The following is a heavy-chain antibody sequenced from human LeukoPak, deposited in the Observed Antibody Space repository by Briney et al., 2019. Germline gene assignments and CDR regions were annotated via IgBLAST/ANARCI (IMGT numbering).Heavy chain of an antibody. V-gene: IGHV3-23*01. Sequence: PGGSLRLSCAASGFTFYDYGMSWVRQAPGKGLEWVSAISGSGGSTYYADSVKGRFTISRDNSKNTLYLQMNSLRAEDTAVYYCARNAGISDYWGQGTLVTVSS. J-gene: IGHJ4*02. CDR2: ISGSGGST. D-gene: IGHD1-14*01. CDR3: ARNAGISDY. CDR1: GFTFYDYG.